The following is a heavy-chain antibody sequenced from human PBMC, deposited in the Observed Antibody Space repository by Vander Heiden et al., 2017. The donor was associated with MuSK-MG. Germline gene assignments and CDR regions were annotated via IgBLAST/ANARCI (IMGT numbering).Heavy chain of an antibody. CDR2: IYCSGST. J-gene: IGHJ4*02. Sequence: QVQLQESGPGLVKPSQTLSLTCTVSGGSNSSGGYYWSWIRQHPGKGLEWIGYIYCSGSTYYNPSLKSRVTISVDTSKNQFSLKLSSVTAADTAVYYCARVPIVVVPAAYYFDYWGQGTLVTVSS. D-gene: IGHD2-2*01. CDR1: GGSNSSGGYY. V-gene: IGHV4-31*03. CDR3: ARVPIVVVPAAYYFDY.